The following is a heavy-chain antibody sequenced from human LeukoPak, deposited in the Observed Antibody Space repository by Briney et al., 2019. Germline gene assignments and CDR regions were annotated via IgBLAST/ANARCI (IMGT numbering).Heavy chain of an antibody. CDR1: GFTFSSYW. CDR3: AREGMGLWFGELAAFDY. V-gene: IGHV3-7*01. Sequence: PGGSLRLSCAASGFTFSSYWMSWVRQVPGKGLEWVANIKQDGSQKYYVDSVKGRFTISRDNAKNSLFMQMNSLRVEDTAVYYCAREGMGLWFGELAAFDYWGQGTLVTVSS. D-gene: IGHD3-10*01. J-gene: IGHJ4*02. CDR2: IKQDGSQK.